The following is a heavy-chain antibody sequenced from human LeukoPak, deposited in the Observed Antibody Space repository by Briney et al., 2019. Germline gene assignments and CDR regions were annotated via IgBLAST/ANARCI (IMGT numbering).Heavy chain of an antibody. Sequence: PGGSLRLSCATSGFTFSSYDMHWVRQAPGKGLEWVAVIWYDGTNQYYAASVKGRFTISRDNPKNTLYLQMNSLRAEDTAVYYCARSDTALDYWGQGTLVTVSS. CDR2: IWYDGTNQ. D-gene: IGHD5-18*01. CDR1: GFTFSSYD. J-gene: IGHJ4*02. V-gene: IGHV3-33*01. CDR3: ARSDTALDY.